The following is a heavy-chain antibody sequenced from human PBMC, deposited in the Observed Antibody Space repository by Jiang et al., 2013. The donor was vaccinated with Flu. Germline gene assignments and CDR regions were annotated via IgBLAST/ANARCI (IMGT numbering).Heavy chain of an antibody. CDR1: GFPFSSYP. D-gene: IGHD3-10*01. CDR3: ARASRISHNYRSGSYYSGQPDTAHAFDI. Sequence: VQLVESGGGVVQPGRSLRLSCAASGFPFSSYPMHWVRQAPGKGLEWVAVISFDGRNEYYADSVKGRFTISRDNSKNTLYVQMNSLRPEDTAVYFCARASRISHNYRSGSYYSGQPDTAHAFDIWGQGTMVSVSS. CDR2: ISFDGRNE. J-gene: IGHJ3*02. V-gene: IGHV3-30*04.